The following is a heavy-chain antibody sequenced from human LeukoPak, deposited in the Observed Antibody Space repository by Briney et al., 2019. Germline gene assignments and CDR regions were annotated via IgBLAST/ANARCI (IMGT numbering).Heavy chain of an antibody. CDR2: IYHSGSGST. CDR3: ARADRGHDSSGYQRYYYYGMDV. D-gene: IGHD3-22*01. Sequence: SETLSLTCTVSGGSISSGGHSWSWIRQPPGKGLEWIGYIYHSGSGSTYYNPSLKSRVTISIDKSKNQFSLKLNSVTAADTAVYYCARADRGHDSSGYQRYYYYGMDVWGQGTTVTVSS. CDR1: GGSISSGGHS. V-gene: IGHV4-30-2*01. J-gene: IGHJ6*02.